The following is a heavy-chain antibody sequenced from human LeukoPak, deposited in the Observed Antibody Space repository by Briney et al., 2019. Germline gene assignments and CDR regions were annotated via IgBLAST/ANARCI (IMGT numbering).Heavy chain of an antibody. CDR2: ISYDGSNK. CDR1: GFTFNNYT. J-gene: IGHJ3*02. CDR3: AKDIGGYYDSDGAFDI. V-gene: IGHV3-30-3*01. Sequence: GGSLRLSCAASGFTFNNYTMHWVRQAPGKGLEWVAVISYDGSNKYYADSVKGRFTISRDNAKNSLYLQMNSLRAEDTALYYCAKDIGGYYDSDGAFDIWGQGTMVTVSS. D-gene: IGHD3-22*01.